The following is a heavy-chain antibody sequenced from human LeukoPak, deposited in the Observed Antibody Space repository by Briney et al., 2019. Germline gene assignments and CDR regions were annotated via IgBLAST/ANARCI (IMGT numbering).Heavy chain of an antibody. CDR2: IYSSGST. Sequence: PSETLSLTCNVSGGSIRGYYWSWIRQPPGKGLEWIGYIYSSGSTNYNPSLKSRVTMSVDTSKNQFSLKVSSVTAADTAVYYCAVSWAQLDYWGQGTLVTVSS. CDR3: AVSWAQLDY. V-gene: IGHV4-59*08. D-gene: IGHD6-13*01. CDR1: GGSIRGYY. J-gene: IGHJ4*02.